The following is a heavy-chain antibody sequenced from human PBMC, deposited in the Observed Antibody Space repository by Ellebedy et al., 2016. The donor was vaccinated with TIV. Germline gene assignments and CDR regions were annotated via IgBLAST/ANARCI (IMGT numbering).Heavy chain of an antibody. CDR2: IKQDGSEK. V-gene: IGHV3-7*01. D-gene: IGHD3-16*01. Sequence: GESLKISXAASGFTFSSYWMSWVRQAPGKGLEWVANIKQDGSEKYYVDSVKGRFTISRDDAKNSLYLQMNGLRAEDTAVYYCARGGGAMDNWGQGTLVTVSS. J-gene: IGHJ4*02. CDR3: ARGGGAMDN. CDR1: GFTFSSYW.